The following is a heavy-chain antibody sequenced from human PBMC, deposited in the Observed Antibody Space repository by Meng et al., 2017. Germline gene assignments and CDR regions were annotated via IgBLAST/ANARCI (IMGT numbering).Heavy chain of an antibody. CDR1: GFTFDDYA. J-gene: IGHJ3*02. V-gene: IGHV3-9*01. CDR3: AKDATIFGVVIMRGAFDI. D-gene: IGHD3-3*01. Sequence: SLKISCAASGFTFDDYAMHWVRQVPGKGLEWVSGISWNSGSIGYADSVKGRFTISRDNAKNSLYLQMNSLRAEDTALYYCAKDATIFGVVIMRGAFDIWGQGTMITVSS. CDR2: ISWNSGSI.